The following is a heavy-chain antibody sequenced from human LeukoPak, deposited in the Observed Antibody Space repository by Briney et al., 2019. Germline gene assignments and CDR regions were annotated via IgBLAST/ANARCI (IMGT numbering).Heavy chain of an antibody. Sequence: GGSLRLSCAASGFTFDDYGMSWVRQAPGKGLEWVSGINWNGGSTGYADSVKGRFTISRDNAKNSLYLQMNSLRAEDTALYYCARRGNPDYDFWSGSREYYYYMDVWGKGTTVTVSS. V-gene: IGHV3-20*04. CDR2: INWNGGST. D-gene: IGHD3-3*01. CDR3: ARRGNPDYDFWSGSREYYYYMDV. CDR1: GFTFDDYG. J-gene: IGHJ6*03.